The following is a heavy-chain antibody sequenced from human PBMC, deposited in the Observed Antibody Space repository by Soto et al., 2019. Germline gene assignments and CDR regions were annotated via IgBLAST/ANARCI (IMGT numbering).Heavy chain of an antibody. J-gene: IGHJ6*02. Sequence: ASVKVSCKASGYTFTTYDISWVRQAPGQGLEWMGRISTYNGNTNYPQSLQGRLTLTTDTSTTTAYMELRSLRSDDTAVYYCARDPYHVLMVNAPNLYGMDVWGQGTTVTGSS. CDR1: GYTFTTYD. V-gene: IGHV1-18*01. CDR3: ARDPYHVLMVNAPNLYGMDV. D-gene: IGHD2-8*01. CDR2: ISTYNGNT.